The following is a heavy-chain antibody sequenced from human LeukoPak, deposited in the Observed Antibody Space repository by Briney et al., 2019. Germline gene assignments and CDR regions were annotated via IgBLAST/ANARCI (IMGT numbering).Heavy chain of an antibody. CDR2: ISSSSSTI. CDR3: AGNTYYYGSGSLSDAFDI. CDR1: GFTFSSYS. D-gene: IGHD3-10*01. Sequence: GSLRLSCAASGFTFSSYSMNWVRQAPGKGLEWVSYISSSSSTIYYADSVKGRFTISRDNSKNTLYLQMNSLRAEDTAVYYCAGNTYYYGSGSLSDAFDIWGQGTMVTVSS. V-gene: IGHV3-48*01. J-gene: IGHJ3*02.